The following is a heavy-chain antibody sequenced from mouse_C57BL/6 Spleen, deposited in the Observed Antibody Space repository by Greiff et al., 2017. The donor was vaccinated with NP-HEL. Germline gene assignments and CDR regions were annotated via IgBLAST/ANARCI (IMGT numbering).Heavy chain of an antibody. CDR1: GYTFTSYW. Sequence: QVQLQQPGAELVMPGASVKLSCKASGYTFTSYWMHWVKQRPGQGLEWVGEIDPSDSYTNYNQKFKGKSTLTVDKSSSTAYMQLSSLTSEDSAVYYCARGDSSGPEDYWGQGTSVTVSS. CDR2: IDPSDSYT. CDR3: ARGDSSGPEDY. D-gene: IGHD3-2*02. V-gene: IGHV1-69*01. J-gene: IGHJ4*01.